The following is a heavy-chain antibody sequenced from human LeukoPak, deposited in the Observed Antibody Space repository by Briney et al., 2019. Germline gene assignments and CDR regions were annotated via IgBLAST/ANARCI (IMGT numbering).Heavy chain of an antibody. CDR2: IYPGDSDT. Sequence: GESLKISCKGSGYSFTSYWIGCVRQMPGKGLEWMGIIYPGDSDTRYSPSFQGQVTISADKSISTAYLQWSSLKASDTAMYYCARTESTSPYDILTGYYGYWGQGTLVTVSS. V-gene: IGHV5-51*01. CDR1: GYSFTSYW. D-gene: IGHD3-9*01. CDR3: ARTESTSPYDILTGYYGY. J-gene: IGHJ4*02.